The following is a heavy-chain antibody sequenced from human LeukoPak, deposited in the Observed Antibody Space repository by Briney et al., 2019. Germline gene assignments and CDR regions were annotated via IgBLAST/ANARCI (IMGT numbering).Heavy chain of an antibody. J-gene: IGHJ4*02. D-gene: IGHD6-13*01. Sequence: GGSLRLSCAASGFSFNSYAMSWVRQAPGKGLEWVSGISATGGSTYHADSVKGRFTISRDNSKNTLYLQMNSLRAEDTAVYYCARDTHSSSPYYFDYWGQGTLVTVSS. CDR3: ARDTHSSSPYYFDY. V-gene: IGHV3-23*01. CDR1: GFSFNSYA. CDR2: ISATGGST.